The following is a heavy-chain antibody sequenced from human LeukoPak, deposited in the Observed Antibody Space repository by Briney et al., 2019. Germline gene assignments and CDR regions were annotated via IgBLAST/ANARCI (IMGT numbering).Heavy chain of an antibody. CDR2: ISDSGGST. D-gene: IGHD3-16*01. Sequence: GALRLSCAASGFTVSSNYMSWVRQAPGKGLEWVSIISDSGGSTFYVDSVKGRFTISRDNSRNTLFLQMNSLRAEDTALYYCAIWGADHGCLYWGQGTLVTVSS. CDR3: AIWGADHGCLY. CDR1: GFTVSSNY. V-gene: IGHV3-53*01. J-gene: IGHJ4*02.